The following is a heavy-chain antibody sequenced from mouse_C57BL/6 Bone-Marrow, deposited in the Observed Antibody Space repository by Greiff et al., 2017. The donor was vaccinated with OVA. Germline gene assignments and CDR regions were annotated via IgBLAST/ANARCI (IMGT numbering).Heavy chain of an antibody. CDR2: INPGSGGT. CDR3: ARDYGSKWYFDY. Sequence: VQLVESGAELVRPGTSVKVSCKASGYAFTNYLIEWVKQRPGQGLEWIGVINPGSGGTNYNEKFKGKATLTADKSSSTAYMQLSSLTSEDSAVYYCARDYGSKWYFDYWGQGTTVTVSS. CDR1: GYAFTNYL. D-gene: IGHD1-1*01. J-gene: IGHJ2*01. V-gene: IGHV1-54*01.